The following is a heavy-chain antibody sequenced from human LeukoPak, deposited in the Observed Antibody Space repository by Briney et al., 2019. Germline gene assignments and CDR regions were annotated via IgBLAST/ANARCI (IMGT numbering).Heavy chain of an antibody. CDR3: ARDRVTMVRGVPSGMDV. Sequence: PSETLSLTCTVSGGSISSYCWSWIRQPPGKGLEWIGYIYYSGNTNYSPSLKSRVTISVDTSKNQFSLKPSSVTAADTAVYYCARDRVTMVRGVPSGMDVWGKGTTVTVSS. CDR1: GGSISSYC. D-gene: IGHD3-10*01. J-gene: IGHJ6*04. V-gene: IGHV4-59*01. CDR2: IYYSGNT.